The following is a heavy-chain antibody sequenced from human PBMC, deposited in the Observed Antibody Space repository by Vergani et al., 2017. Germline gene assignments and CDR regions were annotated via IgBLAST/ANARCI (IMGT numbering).Heavy chain of an antibody. D-gene: IGHD1-7*01. J-gene: IGHJ6*03. V-gene: IGHV2-5*04. CDR2: IYWNDYQ. CDR3: VYKKTEYGTTGCFYPFYYYNYMDV. CDR1: GFSLNTRGVS. Sequence: QITLKESGPTLVQPTQTLTLTCTFSGFSLNTRGVSVAWIRQPPGQALDWLALIYWNDYQQYSPFLNNRVTNTKDTSKNQVVLTMTNMDYVDTGTYYCVYKKTEYGTTGCFYPFYYYNYMDVWGKGTTVTVSS.